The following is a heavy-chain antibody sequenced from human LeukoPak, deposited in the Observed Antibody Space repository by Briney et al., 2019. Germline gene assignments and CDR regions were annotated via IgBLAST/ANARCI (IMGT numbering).Heavy chain of an antibody. V-gene: IGHV3-21*01. J-gene: IGHJ4*02. CDR1: GFTFSSYS. Sequence: GGSLRLSCAASGFTFSSYSMNWVRQAPGKGLEWVSSISSSSSYIYYADSVKGRFTISRDNAKNSLYLQMNSLRAEDTAVYYRARENGDYSPFDYWGQGTLVTVSS. CDR2: ISSSSSYI. D-gene: IGHD4-17*01. CDR3: ARENGDYSPFDY.